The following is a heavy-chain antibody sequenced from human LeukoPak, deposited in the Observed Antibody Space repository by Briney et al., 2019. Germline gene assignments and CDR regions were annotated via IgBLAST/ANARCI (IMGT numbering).Heavy chain of an antibody. CDR3: AREAAAAGISYYYYGMDV. Sequence: PGGSLRLSCAASGFTVSSNYMSWVRQAPGKGLEWVSVIYSGGSTYYADSVKGRFTISRDNSKNTLYLQMNSLRAEDTAVYYCAREAAAAGISYYYYGMDVWGQGTTVTVSS. CDR1: GFTVSSNY. CDR2: IYSGGST. J-gene: IGHJ6*02. D-gene: IGHD6-13*01. V-gene: IGHV3-66*01.